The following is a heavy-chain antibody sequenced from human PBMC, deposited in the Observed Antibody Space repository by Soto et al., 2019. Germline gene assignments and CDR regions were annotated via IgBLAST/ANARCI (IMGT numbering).Heavy chain of an antibody. Sequence: SETLSLTCAVYGGSFSGYYWSWIRQPPGKGLEWIGEINHSGSTNYNPSPKSRVTISVDTSKNQFSLKLSSVTAADTAVYYCARGGSWYSRYYYGMDVWGQGTTVTVPS. J-gene: IGHJ6*02. D-gene: IGHD6-13*01. CDR2: INHSGST. V-gene: IGHV4-34*01. CDR3: ARGGSWYSRYYYGMDV. CDR1: GGSFSGYY.